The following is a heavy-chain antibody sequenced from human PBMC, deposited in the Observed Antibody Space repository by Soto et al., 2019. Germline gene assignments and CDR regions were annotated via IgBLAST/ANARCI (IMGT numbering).Heavy chain of an antibody. CDR2: IKQHGSEK. D-gene: IGHD3-9*01. V-gene: IGHV3-7*04. CDR3: ARAVGYFDWLLSFDY. J-gene: IGHJ4*02. Sequence: PGGSLRLSCAASGFTFSSYWMSWVRQAPGKGLEWVANIKQHGSEKYYVDSVKGRFTISRDNAKNSLYLQMNSLRAEDTAVYYCARAVGYFDWLLSFDYWGQGTLVTVSS. CDR1: GFTFSSYW.